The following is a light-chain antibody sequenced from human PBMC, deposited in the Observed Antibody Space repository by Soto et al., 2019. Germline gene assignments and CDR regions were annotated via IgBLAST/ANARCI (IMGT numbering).Light chain of an antibody. CDR1: QGISSY. V-gene: IGKV1-8*01. CDR2: AAS. J-gene: IGKJ1*01. Sequence: RMNQSLSSLSAYTGDRVTISCRASQGISSYLAWYQKKPGKAPKLLIYAASTLQSGVPSRFSGSGSGTDFTLTISCLQSEDFATYYCQQYYSYPRAFGQGTNVDVK. CDR3: QQYYSYPRA.